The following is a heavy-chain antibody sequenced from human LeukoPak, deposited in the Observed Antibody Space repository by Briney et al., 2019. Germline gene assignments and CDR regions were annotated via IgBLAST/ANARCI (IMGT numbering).Heavy chain of an antibody. D-gene: IGHD2-8*01. CDR1: GYTFTGYY. J-gene: IGHJ6*02. V-gene: IGHV1-2*06. Sequence: ASVNVSCKASGYTFTGYYMHWVRQAPGQGLEWMGRINPNSGGTNYAQKFQGRVTMTRDTSISTAYMELSRLRSDDTAVYYCARVAQYCTNGVCYYYYYYGMDVWGQGTTVTVSS. CDR3: ARVAQYCTNGVCYYYYYYGMDV. CDR2: INPNSGGT.